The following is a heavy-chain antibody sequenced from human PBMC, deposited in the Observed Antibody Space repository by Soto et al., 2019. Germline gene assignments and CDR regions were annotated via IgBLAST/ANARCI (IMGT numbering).Heavy chain of an antibody. V-gene: IGHV1-2*02. D-gene: IGHD3-3*01. CDR2: INPNSGGT. J-gene: IGHJ6*02. CDR1: GYTFTGYY. CDR3: ARVDSPDFWSCMDV. Sequence: RASVKVSCKASGYTFTGYYMHWVRQAPGQGLEWMGWINPNSGGTNYAQKFQGRVTMTRDTSISTAYMELSRLRSDDTAVYYCARVDSPDFWSCMDVWGQGTTVTVSS.